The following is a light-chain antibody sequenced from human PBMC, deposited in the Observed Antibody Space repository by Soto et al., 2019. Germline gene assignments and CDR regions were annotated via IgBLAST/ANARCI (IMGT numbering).Light chain of an antibody. CDR1: SSDVGSYKF. Sequence: QSVLTQPASVSGSPGQSITISCTGTSSDVGSYKFVSWYQQYPGKAPKLMIYEGSERPSGVPDRFSGSKSGNTAFLTVSGLQAEDEADYYCLSYADTAYVFGTGTKLTVL. V-gene: IGLV2-23*01. CDR2: EGS. J-gene: IGLJ1*01. CDR3: LSYADTAYV.